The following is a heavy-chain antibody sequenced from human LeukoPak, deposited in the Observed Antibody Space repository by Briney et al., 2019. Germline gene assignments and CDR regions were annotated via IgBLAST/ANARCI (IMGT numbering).Heavy chain of an antibody. CDR1: GGSISSYY. CDR3: ARDMYYYDSSGYYRFDY. Sequence: PSETLSLTCTVSGGSISSYYWSWIRQPAGKGLEWIGRIYTSGSTNYNPSLKSRVTMSVDTSKNQFSLKLGSVTAADTAVYYCARDMYYYDSSGYYRFDYWGQGTLVTVSS. D-gene: IGHD3-22*01. V-gene: IGHV4-4*07. J-gene: IGHJ4*02. CDR2: IYTSGST.